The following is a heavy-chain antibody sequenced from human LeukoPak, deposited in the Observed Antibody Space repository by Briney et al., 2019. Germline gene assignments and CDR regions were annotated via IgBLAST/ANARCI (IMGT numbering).Heavy chain of an antibody. Sequence: GGSLRLSCEASGFNLGSSWMAWVRQAPGKGLEWVANIKPDGSEKHYVDSVKGRFTISRDNAKNSLYLQMNSLRAGDTAVYYCAKGNERYCSGGSCYSRGDYYYYGMDVWGQGTTVTVSS. D-gene: IGHD2-15*01. V-gene: IGHV3-7*01. CDR3: AKGNERYCSGGSCYSRGDYYYYGMDV. CDR2: IKPDGSEK. J-gene: IGHJ6*02. CDR1: GFNLGSSW.